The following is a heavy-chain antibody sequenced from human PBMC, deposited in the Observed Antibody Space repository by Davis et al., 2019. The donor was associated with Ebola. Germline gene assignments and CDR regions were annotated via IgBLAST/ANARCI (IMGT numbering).Heavy chain of an antibody. J-gene: IGHJ4*02. CDR3: ARSHSDWLLPFDY. CDR2: VYSTGGT. D-gene: IGHD3-9*01. Sequence: MPSETLSLTCTVSGGPINNYYWSWIRQPPGKGLEWIGYVYSTGGTEYNPSLKSRVMMSVDTSKNQFSLRLSSVTAADTAIYYCARSHSDWLLPFDYWGQGTLATVSS. CDR1: GGPINNYY. V-gene: IGHV4-59*01.